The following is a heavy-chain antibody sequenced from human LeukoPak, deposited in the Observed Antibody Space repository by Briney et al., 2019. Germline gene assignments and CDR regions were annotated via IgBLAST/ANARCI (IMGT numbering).Heavy chain of an antibody. CDR2: INPNSGGT. Sequence: ASVKVSCKASGYTFTGYYMHWVRQAPGQGLEWMGWINPNSGGTSYAQKFQGRVTMTRDTSISTAYMELSRLRSDDTAVYYCARSSRYCSGGSCYWPLGYWGQGTLVTVSS. V-gene: IGHV1-2*02. CDR1: GYTFTGYY. CDR3: ARSSRYCSGGSCYWPLGY. J-gene: IGHJ4*02. D-gene: IGHD2-15*01.